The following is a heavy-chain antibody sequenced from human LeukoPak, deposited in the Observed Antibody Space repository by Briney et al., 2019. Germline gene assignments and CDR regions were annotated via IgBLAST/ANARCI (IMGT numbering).Heavy chain of an antibody. J-gene: IGHJ6*02. Sequence: PSETLSLTCAVYGGSFSGYYWSWIRQPPGKGLEWIGEINHSGSTNYNPSLKSRVTISVDTSKNQFSLKLSSVTAADTAVYYCARGPSIQLWSDPYYSYGRRLGPRDHGHRLL. D-gene: IGHD5-18*01. CDR3: ARGPSIQLWSDPYYSYGRR. CDR1: GGSFSGYY. V-gene: IGHV4-34*01. CDR2: INHSGST.